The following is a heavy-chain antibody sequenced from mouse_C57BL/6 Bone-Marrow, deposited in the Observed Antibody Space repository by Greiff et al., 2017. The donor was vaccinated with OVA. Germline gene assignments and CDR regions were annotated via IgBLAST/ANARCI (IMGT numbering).Heavy chain of an antibody. Sequence: QVQLQQPRAELVKPGASVKLSCKASGYTFTSYWMHWVKQRPGRGLEWIGRIDPNSGGTKYNEKFKSKATLTVDKPSSTAYMQLSSLTSEDSAVYYCARDYYGSSRHWYFDVWGTGTTVTVSS. CDR1: GYTFTSYW. CDR3: ARDYYGSSRHWYFDV. V-gene: IGHV1-72*01. J-gene: IGHJ1*03. D-gene: IGHD1-1*01. CDR2: IDPNSGGT.